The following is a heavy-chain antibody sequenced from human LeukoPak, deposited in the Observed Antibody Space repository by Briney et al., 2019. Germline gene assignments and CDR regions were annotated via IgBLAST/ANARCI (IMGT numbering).Heavy chain of an antibody. J-gene: IGHJ5*02. Sequence: GGSLRLSCAASGFTFSSYGMHWVRQAPGKGLEWVAVIWYDGSNKYYADSVKGRFTISRDNAKNSLYLQMNSLRAEDTALYYCAKAAHSESETYYDFWSGYPNWFDPWGQGTLVTVSS. CDR1: GFTFSSYG. CDR3: AKAAHSESETYYDFWSGYPNWFDP. D-gene: IGHD3-3*01. CDR2: IWYDGSNK. V-gene: IGHV3-33*03.